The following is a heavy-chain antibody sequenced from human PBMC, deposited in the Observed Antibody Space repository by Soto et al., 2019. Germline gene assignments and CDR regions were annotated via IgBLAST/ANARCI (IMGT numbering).Heavy chain of an antibody. D-gene: IGHD2-8*01. J-gene: IGHJ4*02. CDR2: IYYSGNT. CDR1: GDSITSGVYY. V-gene: IGHV4-30-4*01. CDR3: ASFVGLLWGGVSPAESWGSYSFDN. Sequence: VQLQESGPGLVKPSQTLSLTCTVSGDSITSGVYYWSWIRQPPGKGLEWFGYIYYSGNTNYNPSPTDRLITLVHTSQDQFSLTVTSGPAAAPAVYSCASFVGLLWGGVSPAESWGSYSFDNWGQGTLVTVSS.